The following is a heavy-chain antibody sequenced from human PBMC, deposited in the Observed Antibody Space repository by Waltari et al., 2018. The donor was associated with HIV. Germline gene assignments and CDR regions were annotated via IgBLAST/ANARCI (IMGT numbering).Heavy chain of an antibody. D-gene: IGHD6-19*01. CDR2: MNPNSGNT. CDR3: TRGLGYSSFPFDH. CDR1: GDTFANYD. Sequence: QIQVVQSGAELKKAGASANFSCKTSGDTFANYDIHWVRQAAGQGLEWMGWMNPNSGNTGYTQKFQGRVSMTRNTSTTTAYMELSSLTSDDTALYYCTRGLGYSSFPFDHWGQGTQVTVSS. J-gene: IGHJ4*02. V-gene: IGHV1-8*02.